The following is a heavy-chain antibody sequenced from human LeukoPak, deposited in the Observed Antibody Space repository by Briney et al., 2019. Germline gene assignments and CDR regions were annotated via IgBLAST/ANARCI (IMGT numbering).Heavy chain of an antibody. CDR1: GFTFDEYA. J-gene: IGHJ4*02. D-gene: IGHD2-21*01. Sequence: SLRLSCVASGFTFDEYAMHWVRQAPGKGLAWVSGISWNSGSIGYAYSVKGRFTISRDNAKNTLYLHMNSLRAEDTALYYCAKDPGLRLVDRYFDYWGQGTLVTVSS. CDR2: ISWNSGSI. CDR3: AKDPGLRLVDRYFDY. V-gene: IGHV3-9*01.